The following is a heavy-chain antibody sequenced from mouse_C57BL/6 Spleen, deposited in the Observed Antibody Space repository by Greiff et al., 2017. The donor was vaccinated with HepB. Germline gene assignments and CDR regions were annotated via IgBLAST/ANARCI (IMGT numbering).Heavy chain of an antibody. D-gene: IGHD4-1*01. J-gene: IGHJ2*01. Sequence: VQLQQSGPELVKPGASVKISCKASGYAFSSSWVNWVKQRPGKGLEWIGRIYPGDGDTNYNGKFKGKATLTADKSSSTAYMQLSSLTSEDSAVYFCAREDWDDYWGQGTTLTVSS. CDR3: AREDWDDY. CDR2: IYPGDGDT. V-gene: IGHV1-82*01. CDR1: GYAFSSSW.